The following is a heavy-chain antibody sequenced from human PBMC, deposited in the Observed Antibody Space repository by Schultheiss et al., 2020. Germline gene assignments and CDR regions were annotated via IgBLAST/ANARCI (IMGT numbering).Heavy chain of an antibody. V-gene: IGHV1-69*13. CDR2: IIPIFGTA. CDR1: GGTFSSYA. J-gene: IGHJ4*02. Sequence: SVKVSCKASGGTFSSYAISWVRQAPGQGLEWMGGIIPIFGTANYAQKFQGRVTITADESTSTAYMELSSLRSEDTAVYYCAASMGSLRSSTAFNYWGQGTLVTVSS. CDR3: AASMGSLRSSTAFNY. D-gene: IGHD2-2*01.